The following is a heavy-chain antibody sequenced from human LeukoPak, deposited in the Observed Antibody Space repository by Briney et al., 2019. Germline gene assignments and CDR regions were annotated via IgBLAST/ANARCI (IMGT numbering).Heavy chain of an antibody. Sequence: SETLSLTCAVYGGSFRSYYWSWIRQPPGKGLEWIGEINHSGSTNYHPSLKSRVTISVDTSKNQFSLKLSSVTAADTAVYYCARADIENWFDPWGQGTLVTVSS. CDR3: ARADIENWFDP. J-gene: IGHJ5*02. V-gene: IGHV4-34*01. CDR2: INHSGST. CDR1: GGSFRSYY.